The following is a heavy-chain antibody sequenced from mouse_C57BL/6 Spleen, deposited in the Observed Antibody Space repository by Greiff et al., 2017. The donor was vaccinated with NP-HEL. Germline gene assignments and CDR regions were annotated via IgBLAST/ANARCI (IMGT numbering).Heavy chain of an antibody. V-gene: IGHV14-4*01. D-gene: IGHD1-1*01. J-gene: IGHJ3*01. Sequence: VQLKQSGAELVRPGASVKLSCTASGFNIKDDYMHWVKQRPEQGLEWIGWIDPENGDTEYASKFQGKATITADTSSNTAYLQLSSLTSEDTAVYYCTRGYVSSYEFAYWGQGTLVTVSA. CDR1: GFNIKDDY. CDR2: IDPENGDT. CDR3: TRGYVSSYEFAY.